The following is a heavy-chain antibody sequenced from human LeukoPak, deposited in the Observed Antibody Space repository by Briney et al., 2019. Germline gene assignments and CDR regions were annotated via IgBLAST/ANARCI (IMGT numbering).Heavy chain of an antibody. J-gene: IGHJ4*02. CDR1: GFTFSTYA. Sequence: GGSLRLSCAASGFTFSTYAMTWVRQAPGKGLEWVSVIFSAGDTYYADSVRDRFTISRDNSKNTQYLQMNSLRAEDTAVYYCAKPLPSIYDSNGYYPRACDYWGQGTLVTVSS. D-gene: IGHD3-22*01. CDR2: IFSAGDT. CDR3: AKPLPSIYDSNGYYPRACDY. V-gene: IGHV3-23*03.